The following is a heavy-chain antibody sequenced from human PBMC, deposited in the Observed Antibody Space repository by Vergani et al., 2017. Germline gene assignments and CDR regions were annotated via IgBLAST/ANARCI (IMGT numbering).Heavy chain of an antibody. J-gene: IGHJ4*02. V-gene: IGHV3-15*01. Sequence: EVQLVESGGGLVKPGGSLRLSCAASGFTFSNAWMSWVRQAPGKGLEWVGRIKSKTDGGTTDYAAPVKGRFTISRDDSKNTLYLQMNSLRAEDTAVYYCAKWGPSGYYFDYWGQGTLVTVSS. D-gene: IGHD3-22*01. CDR3: AKWGPSGYYFDY. CDR2: IKSKTDGGTT. CDR1: GFTFSNAW.